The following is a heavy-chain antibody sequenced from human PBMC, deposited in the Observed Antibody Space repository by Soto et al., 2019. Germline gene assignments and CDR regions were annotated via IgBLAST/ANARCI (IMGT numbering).Heavy chain of an antibody. V-gene: IGHV4-31*03. Sequence: SETLSLTCTVSGGSISSGGYYWSWIRQHPGKGLEWIGYIYYSGSTYYNPSLKSRVTISVDTSKNQFSLKLSSVTAADTAVYYCARGAGEIITIFGVVIKGGFDYWGQGTLVTVSS. D-gene: IGHD3-3*01. CDR2: IYYSGST. J-gene: IGHJ4*02. CDR3: ARGAGEIITIFGVVIKGGFDY. CDR1: GGSISSGGYY.